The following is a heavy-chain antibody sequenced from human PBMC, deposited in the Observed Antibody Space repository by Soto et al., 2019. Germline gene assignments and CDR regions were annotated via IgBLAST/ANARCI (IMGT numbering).Heavy chain of an antibody. CDR3: ARELKYYYGSGSRRYYFDY. J-gene: IGHJ4*02. CDR1: GFTFSSYA. Sequence: QVQLVESGGGVVQPGRSLRLSCAASGFTFSSYAMHWVRQAPGKGLEWWAVISYDGSNKYYADSVKGRFTISRDNSKNTLYLQMNSRRAEDTAVYYCARELKYYYGSGSRRYYFDYWGQGTLVTVSS. D-gene: IGHD3-10*01. V-gene: IGHV3-30-3*01. CDR2: ISYDGSNK.